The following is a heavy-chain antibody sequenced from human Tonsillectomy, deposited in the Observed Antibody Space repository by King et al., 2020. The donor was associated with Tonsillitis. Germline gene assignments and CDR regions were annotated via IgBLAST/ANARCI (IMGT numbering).Heavy chain of an antibody. D-gene: IGHD6-19*01. CDR3: AKGQSSGWYNWFDP. V-gene: IGHV3-23*03. CDR2: IYSGGSST. Sequence: VQLVEAGGGLVQPGGSLRLSCAASGFTFSSYAMSWVRQAPGKGLEWVSVIYSGGSSTYYADSVKGRFTISRDNSKNTLYLQMNSLRAEDTAVYHCAKGQSSGWYNWFDPWGQGTLVTVSS. J-gene: IGHJ5*02. CDR1: GFTFSSYA.